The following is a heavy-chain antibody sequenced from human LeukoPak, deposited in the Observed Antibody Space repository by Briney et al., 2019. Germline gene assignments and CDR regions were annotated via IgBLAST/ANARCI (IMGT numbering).Heavy chain of an antibody. Sequence: PGGSLRLSCAASGFTFSSYAMGWVRQAPGKGLEWVSAISGSGGSTYYADSVKGRFTISRDNSKNTLYLQMNSLRAEDTAVYYCAKDLAMVRGVTHDYWGQGTLVTVSS. CDR1: GFTFSSYA. J-gene: IGHJ4*02. V-gene: IGHV3-23*01. CDR2: ISGSGGST. D-gene: IGHD3-10*01. CDR3: AKDLAMVRGVTHDY.